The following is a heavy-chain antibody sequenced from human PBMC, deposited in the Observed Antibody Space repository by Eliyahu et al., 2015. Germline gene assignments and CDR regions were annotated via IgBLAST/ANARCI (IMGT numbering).Heavy chain of an antibody. CDR2: ISWNSKII. V-gene: IGHV3-9*01. CDR1: GFPFDDYA. Sequence: EVQLVESGGGLVQPGRSLRLSCAAXGFPFDDYAMHWVRQVPGKGLEWVSGISWNSKIINFADSVKGRFTISRDNAKNSLYLQMSSLRTEDTALYYCAKDLGVIPRNNYFDYWGQGTLVTVSS. J-gene: IGHJ4*02. CDR3: AKDLGVIPRNNYFDY. D-gene: IGHD2-21*01.